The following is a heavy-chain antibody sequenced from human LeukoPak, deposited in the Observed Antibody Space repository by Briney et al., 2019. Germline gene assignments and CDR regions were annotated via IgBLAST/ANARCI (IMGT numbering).Heavy chain of an antibody. D-gene: IGHD2-2*01. V-gene: IGHV3-30-3*01. CDR2: ISYDGSNK. J-gene: IGHJ4*02. Sequence: GGSLRLSCAASGFTFSSYAMHWVRQAPGKGLEWVAVISYDGSNKYYADSVKGRFTISRDNSKNTLYLQMNSLRAEDTAVYYCAKGFPYQPFDYWGQGTLVTVSS. CDR3: AKGFPYQPFDY. CDR1: GFTFSSYA.